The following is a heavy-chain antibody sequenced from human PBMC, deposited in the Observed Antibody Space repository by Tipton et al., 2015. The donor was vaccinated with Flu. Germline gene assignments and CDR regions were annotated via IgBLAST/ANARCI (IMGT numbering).Heavy chain of an antibody. CDR1: GYTFTDYY. CDR3: ARATYFDSTTYYFDY. CDR2: INPNSGAA. Sequence: QSGAEVEKPGASVKVSCKTSGYTFTDYYLHWVRQAPGQGLEWMGRINPNSGAANFAHKFQGRVTLTRDTSFSTVYMELSRLTSDDTAVYYCARATYFDSTTYYFDYWGQGTLVTVSS. J-gene: IGHJ4*02. D-gene: IGHD2/OR15-2a*01. V-gene: IGHV1-2*07.